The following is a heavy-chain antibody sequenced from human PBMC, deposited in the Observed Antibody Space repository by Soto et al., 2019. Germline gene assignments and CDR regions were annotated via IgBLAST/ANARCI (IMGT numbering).Heavy chain of an antibody. D-gene: IGHD2-21*01. J-gene: IGHJ5*02. V-gene: IGHV3-23*01. CDR3: AKDSWDPILPNWLDP. CDR1: GFTFSSYA. Sequence: EVSLRLSCSASGFTFSSYAMSWVRQAPGKGLEWVSAISGSGGSTYYADSVKGRFTISRDNSKNTLYLQMNSLRAEDTAVYYCAKDSWDPILPNWLDPWGKRTLVTVSS. CDR2: ISGSGGST.